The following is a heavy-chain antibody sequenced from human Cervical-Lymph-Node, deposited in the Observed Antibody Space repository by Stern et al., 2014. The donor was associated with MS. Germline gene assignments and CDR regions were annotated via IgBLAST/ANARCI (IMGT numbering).Heavy chain of an antibody. V-gene: IGHV1-2*02. Sequence: VQLVESGAEVRRPGASVKVACKASGFTFTSRYMHWVRQAPGQGLEWMGWINANSGGTNSAQKFQGRVTMTRDTSISTVYMDLTGLTSDDTAIYYCARDMSTVTTPYFDYWGQGTLVTVPS. CDR2: INANSGGT. J-gene: IGHJ4*02. CDR3: ARDMSTVTTPYFDY. CDR1: GFTFTSRY. D-gene: IGHD4-17*01.